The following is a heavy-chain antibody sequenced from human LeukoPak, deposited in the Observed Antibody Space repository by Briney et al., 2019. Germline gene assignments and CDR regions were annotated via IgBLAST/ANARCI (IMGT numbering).Heavy chain of an antibody. J-gene: IGHJ4*02. CDR2: IRYDGSNK. CDR3: AKDTTDYFDY. CDR1: GFTFSSYG. D-gene: IGHD1-14*01. V-gene: IGHV3-30*02. Sequence: TGGSLRLSCAASGFTFSSYGMHWVRQAPGKGLEWVAFIRYDGSNKYYADSVKGRFTISRDNSKNTLYLRMNSLRAEDTAVYYCAKDTTDYFDYWGQGTLVTVSS.